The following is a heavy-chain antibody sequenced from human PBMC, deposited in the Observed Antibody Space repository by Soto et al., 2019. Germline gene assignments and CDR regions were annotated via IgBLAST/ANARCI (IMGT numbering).Heavy chain of an antibody. CDR3: ARGVVYRDVGLAYGMDV. CDR1: GESFSNHY. CDR2: INYSGST. Sequence: SETLSLTCAVYGESFSNHYWTWIRQSPGKGLEWVGEINYSGSTRYNWSLGSRVTISVDTSKNQFSLMVTSVTAEDTAVYYCARGVVYRDVGLAYGMDVWRLGTTVTVSS. D-gene: IGHD3-22*01. V-gene: IGHV4-34*01. J-gene: IGHJ6*02.